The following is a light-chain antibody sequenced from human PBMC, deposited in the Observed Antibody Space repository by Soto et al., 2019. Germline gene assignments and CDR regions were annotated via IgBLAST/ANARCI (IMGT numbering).Light chain of an antibody. J-gene: IGKJ1*01. Sequence: EIVMTQTPATLSLCPRARGTLSLMSNQHVGSNLAWYQQKPGQAPRLLIYGASSRATGIPDRFSGSGSGTDFTLTISRLEPEDFAVYYCQQYGSSPWTFGQGTKVDI. CDR3: QQYGSSPWT. V-gene: IGKV3-20*01. CDR1: QHVGSN. CDR2: GAS.